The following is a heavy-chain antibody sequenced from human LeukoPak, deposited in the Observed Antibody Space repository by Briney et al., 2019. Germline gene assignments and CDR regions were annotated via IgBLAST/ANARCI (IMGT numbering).Heavy chain of an antibody. D-gene: IGHD6-19*01. Sequence: GGSLRLSCAASAASGFTFSSYAMHWVRQAPGKGLEWVAIISYDGSDKYYADSVKGRFTISRDNSKNTLYLQMNSLRAEDTAVYYCARAASVAGTYALNHWGQGTLVTVSS. CDR3: ARAASVAGTYALNH. V-gene: IGHV3-30*04. J-gene: IGHJ4*02. CDR2: ISYDGSDK. CDR1: GFTFSSYA.